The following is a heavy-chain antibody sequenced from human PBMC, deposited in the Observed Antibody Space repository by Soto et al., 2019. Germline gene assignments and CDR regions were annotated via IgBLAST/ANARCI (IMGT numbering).Heavy chain of an antibody. CDR1: GGSFSGYY. CDR3: ARAAVEMATIPFDY. V-gene: IGHV4-34*01. J-gene: IGHJ4*02. D-gene: IGHD5-12*01. Sequence: PSETLSLTCAVYGGSFSGYYWSWIRQPPGKGLEWIGEINHSGSTNYNPSLKSRVTISVDTSKNQISLKLSSVTAADTAVYYCARAAVEMATIPFDYWGQGTLVTVSS. CDR2: INHSGST.